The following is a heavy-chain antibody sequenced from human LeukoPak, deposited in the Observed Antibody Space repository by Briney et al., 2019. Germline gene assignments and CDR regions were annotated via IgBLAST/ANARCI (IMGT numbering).Heavy chain of an antibody. V-gene: IGHV3-11*01. CDR2: ITNSDNSM. CDR3: ARGGYSSRVFDY. Sequence: GGTLRLPCAASGFTFSDYYMTWIRQAPGKGLEWVSYITNSDNSMYYADSVKGRFTISRDNAKNSLHLQMNSLRAEDTAVYYCARGGYSSRVFDYWGQGTLVTVSS. CDR1: GFTFSDYY. J-gene: IGHJ4*02. D-gene: IGHD6-13*01.